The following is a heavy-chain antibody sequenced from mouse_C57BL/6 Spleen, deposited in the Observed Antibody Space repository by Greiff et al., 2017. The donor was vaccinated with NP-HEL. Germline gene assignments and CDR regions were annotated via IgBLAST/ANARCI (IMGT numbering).Heavy chain of an antibody. CDR2: INPNNGGT. Sequence: EVQLQQSGPELVKPGASVKISCKASGYTFTDYYMNWVKQSHGKSLEWIGDINPNNGGTSYNQKFKGKATLTVDKSSSTAYMELRSLTSEDSAVYYCARPVDYWGQGTTLTVSS. CDR3: ARPVDY. V-gene: IGHV1-26*01. J-gene: IGHJ2*01. CDR1: GYTFTDYY.